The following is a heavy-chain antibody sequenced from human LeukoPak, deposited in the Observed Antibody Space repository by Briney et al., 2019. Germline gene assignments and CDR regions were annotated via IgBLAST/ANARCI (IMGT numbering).Heavy chain of an antibody. J-gene: IGHJ5*02. Sequence: SETLSLTCAVSGGSISSDGYSWSWLRQPPGKGLVWIGYIYHSGSTYYNPSLKSRVTISVDRSKNQFSLKLSSVTAADTAVYYCARGIHCSSTTCLVPGIWFDPWGQGTLVTVSS. CDR2: IYHSGST. D-gene: IGHD2-2*01. V-gene: IGHV4-30-2*01. CDR3: ARGIHCSSTTCLVPGIWFDP. CDR1: GGSISSDGYS.